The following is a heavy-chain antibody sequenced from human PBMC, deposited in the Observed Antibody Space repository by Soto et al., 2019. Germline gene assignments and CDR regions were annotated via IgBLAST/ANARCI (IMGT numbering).Heavy chain of an antibody. J-gene: IGHJ4*02. D-gene: IGHD1-7*01. CDR2: LHYSGST. V-gene: IGHV4-59*01. CDR1: GDSISGYY. Sequence: QVQLQESGPGLVKPSETLSLTCTVSGDSISGYYWSWIRQPPGKGLEWIGFLHYSGSTNYNPSLKSRVSISFDTSKSHFSLKLSSVTAADTAVYYCARDDLDELELRVWRQGTLVTVFS. CDR3: ARDDLDELELRV.